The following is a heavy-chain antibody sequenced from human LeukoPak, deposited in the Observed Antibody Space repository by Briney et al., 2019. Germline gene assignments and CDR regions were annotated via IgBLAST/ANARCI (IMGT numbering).Heavy chain of an antibody. V-gene: IGHV1-69*06. J-gene: IGHJ5*02. CDR1: GGTFSSYA. CDR3: ARSSYCSSTSCYAGRDWFDP. Sequence: SVKVSCKASGGTFSSYAISWVRQAPGQGLEWMGGIIPIFGTANYAQKFQGRVTITADKSTSTAYMEPSSLRSEDTAVYYCARSSYCSSTSCYAGRDWFDPWGQGTLVTVSS. D-gene: IGHD2-2*01. CDR2: IIPIFGTA.